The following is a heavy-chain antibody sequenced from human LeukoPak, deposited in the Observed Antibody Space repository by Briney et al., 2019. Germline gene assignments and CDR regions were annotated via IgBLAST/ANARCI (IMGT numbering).Heavy chain of an antibody. CDR1: GGSFSGYY. V-gene: IGHV4-34*01. D-gene: IGHD3-22*01. CDR3: ASYYDSSGPNLNWFDP. Sequence: SETLSLTCAVYGGSFSGYYWSWIRQPPGKGLEWIGEINHSGSTNYNPSLKSRVTISVDTSKTQFSLKLSSVTAADTAVYYCASYYDSSGPNLNWFDPWGQGTLVTVSS. J-gene: IGHJ5*02. CDR2: INHSGST.